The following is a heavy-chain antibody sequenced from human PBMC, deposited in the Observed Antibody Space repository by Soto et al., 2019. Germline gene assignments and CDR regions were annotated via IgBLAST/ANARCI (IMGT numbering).Heavy chain of an antibody. D-gene: IGHD1-20*01. CDR2: ISSTRTTI. J-gene: IGHJ4*02. V-gene: IGHV3-48*02. CDR1: GFTFSSYS. CDR3: ARENNWNYVDS. Sequence: GGSLRLSCTASGFTFSSYSMTWVRQAPGKGLEWLSYISSTRTTIYYAESVKGRFTISRDNAKNSLYLQINSLRDEDTAVYYCARENNWNYVDSWGQGTLVTVSS.